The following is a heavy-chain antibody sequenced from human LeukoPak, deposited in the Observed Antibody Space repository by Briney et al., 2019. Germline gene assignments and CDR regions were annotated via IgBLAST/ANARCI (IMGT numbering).Heavy chain of an antibody. CDR1: GFTFSSYW. V-gene: IGHV3-7*01. J-gene: IGHJ4*02. CDR2: IKQDGSEK. CDR3: ARLYRDVTTFDY. Sequence: GGSLRLSCAASGFTFSSYWMSWVRQAPGKGLEWVANIKQDGSEKYYVDSVKGRFTISRDNVQNSLYLQMNSLRAEDTAVYYCARLYRDVTTFDYWGQGTLVTVSS. D-gene: IGHD4-17*01.